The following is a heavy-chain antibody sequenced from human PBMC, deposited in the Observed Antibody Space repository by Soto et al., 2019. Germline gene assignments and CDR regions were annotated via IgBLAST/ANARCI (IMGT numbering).Heavy chain of an antibody. CDR3: ARFRGSYGMDV. V-gene: IGHV1-69*02. CDR1: GGTFSSYT. D-gene: IGHD3-10*01. J-gene: IGHJ6*02. Sequence: QVQLVQSGAEVKKPGSSVKVSCKGSGGTFSSYTISWVRQAPGQGLEWMGRIIPIPGIANHAQKFQGRVTITADKSTSTAYMELSSLSAEDTAVYYCARFRGSYGMDVWGQGTTVTVSS. CDR2: IIPIPGIA.